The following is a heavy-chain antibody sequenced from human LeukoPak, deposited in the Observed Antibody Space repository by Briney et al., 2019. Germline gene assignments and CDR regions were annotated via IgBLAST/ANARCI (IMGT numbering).Heavy chain of an antibody. Sequence: PGSSLRLSCAASGFPFSGSGMHWVRQAPGKGLEWVAVIWYDGSHQYYADSVKGRFTISRDNAKNSVYLQLSSLRVEDTAVYYCARFLATWDYYYMDVWGTGTTVTVSS. V-gene: IGHV3-33*01. CDR3: ARFLATWDYYYMDV. D-gene: IGHD3-3*01. CDR2: IWYDGSHQ. CDR1: GFPFSGSG. J-gene: IGHJ6*03.